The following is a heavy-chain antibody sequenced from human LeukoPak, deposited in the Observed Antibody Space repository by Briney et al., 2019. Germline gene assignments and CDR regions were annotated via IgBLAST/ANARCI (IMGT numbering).Heavy chain of an antibody. Sequence: GGSLRLSCAASGFTFSSYAMNWVRQAPGKWLEWVSGISASGVTTDYADSVKGRFTISRDNSKNTLYLQMNSLRAEDTAVYYCAKDARVQQQLVPQSFDYWGQGTLVTVSS. V-gene: IGHV3-23*01. J-gene: IGHJ4*02. CDR2: ISASGVTT. CDR1: GFTFSSYA. CDR3: AKDARVQQQLVPQSFDY. D-gene: IGHD6-13*01.